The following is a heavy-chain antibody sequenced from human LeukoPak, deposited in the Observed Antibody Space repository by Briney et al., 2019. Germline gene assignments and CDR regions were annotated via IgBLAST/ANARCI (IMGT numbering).Heavy chain of an antibody. CDR1: VFTVSSNY. CDR3: ARGYSSPDY. D-gene: IGHD6-13*01. V-gene: IGHV3-66*01. CDR2: IYNDGST. Sequence: GGSLRLSCAAPVFTVSSNYMSGGRQAPGKGLEWVSVIYNDGSTFYADSVRGRFTVSRDNSKNTLYLQMNSLRAEDTAVYYCARGYSSPDYWGQGTLVTVSS. J-gene: IGHJ4*02.